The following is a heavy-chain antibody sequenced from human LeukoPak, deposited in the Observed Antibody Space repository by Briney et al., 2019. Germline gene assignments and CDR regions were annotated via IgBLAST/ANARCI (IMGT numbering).Heavy chain of an antibody. Sequence: GGSLRLSCAAAGFTFSSYGMHWVRQAPGKGLEWVAVIWYDGSNKYYADSVKGRFTISRDNSKNTLYLQMNSLRAEDTAVYYCARGIELRFLEWLPYSDWYFDLWGRGTLVTVSS. CDR3: ARGIELRFLEWLPYSDWYFDL. CDR2: IWYDGSNK. J-gene: IGHJ2*01. CDR1: GFTFSSYG. V-gene: IGHV3-33*01. D-gene: IGHD3-3*01.